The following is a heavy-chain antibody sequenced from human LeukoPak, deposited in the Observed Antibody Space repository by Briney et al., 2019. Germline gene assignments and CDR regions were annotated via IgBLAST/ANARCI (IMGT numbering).Heavy chain of an antibody. V-gene: IGHV3-7*03. CDR1: GLTFGSYC. CDR3: ARAKSLFDS. CDR2: INQHGSEK. D-gene: IGHD3-10*01. J-gene: IGHJ4*02. Sequence: PGGSLRLSCAASGLTFGSYCMSWVRQAPGKGLEWVANINQHGSEKYYMDSVKGSLTISRDNAKNSLYLQMNSLRAEDTAVYYCARAKSLFDSWGQGALVTVSS.